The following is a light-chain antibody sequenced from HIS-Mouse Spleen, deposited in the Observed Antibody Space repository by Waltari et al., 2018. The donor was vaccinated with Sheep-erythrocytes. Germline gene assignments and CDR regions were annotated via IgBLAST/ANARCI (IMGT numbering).Light chain of an antibody. CDR3: CSYAGSSTWV. CDR2: EGS. CDR1: SSDVGSDNL. V-gene: IGLV2-23*01. Sequence: QSALTQPASVSGSPGQSITISCPGTSSDVGSDNLVSWYQQHPGKAPKPMIYEGSKRPSGVSNRFSGSKSGNTASLTISGLQAEDEADYYCCSYAGSSTWVFGGGTKLTVL. J-gene: IGLJ3*02.